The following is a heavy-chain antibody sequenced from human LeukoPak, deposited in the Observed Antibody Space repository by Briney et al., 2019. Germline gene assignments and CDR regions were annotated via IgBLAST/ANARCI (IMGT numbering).Heavy chain of an antibody. CDR1: GGSFSGYY. Sequence: SETLSLTCAVYGGSFSGYYWSWSRQPPGKGLEWIGEINHSGSTNYNPSLKSRVTISVDTSKNQFSLKLSSVTAADTAVYYCARGAGYSSGWFAIDYWGQGTLVTVSS. CDR2: INHSGST. V-gene: IGHV4-34*01. CDR3: ARGAGYSSGWFAIDY. D-gene: IGHD6-19*01. J-gene: IGHJ4*02.